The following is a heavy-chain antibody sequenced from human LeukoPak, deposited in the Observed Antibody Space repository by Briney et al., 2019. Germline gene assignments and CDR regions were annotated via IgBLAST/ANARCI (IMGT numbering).Heavy chain of an antibody. D-gene: IGHD5-24*01. CDR1: GFTFRNYW. Sequence: RTGGSLRLPCAASGFTFRNYWMGWVRQAPGKGLEWVALISYDGYKDGKTEYYADSVKGRFTISRDNSKNTLYLQMNSLRVDDAAMYYCAKGDVDNFGWHFDLWGRGTLVTVSS. V-gene: IGHV3-30*18. J-gene: IGHJ2*01. CDR3: AKGDVDNFGWHFDL. CDR2: ISYDGYKDGKTE.